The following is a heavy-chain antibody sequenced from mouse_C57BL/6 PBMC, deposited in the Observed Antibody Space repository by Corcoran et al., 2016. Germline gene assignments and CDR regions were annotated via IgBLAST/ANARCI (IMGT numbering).Heavy chain of an antibody. D-gene: IGHD2-2*01. J-gene: IGHJ4*01. Sequence: EVQLQQSGPVLVKPGASVKMSCKASGYTFTDYYMNWVKQSHGKSLEWIGVINPYNGGTSYNQKFKGKATLTVDKSSSTAYMELNSLTSEDSAGYYCAIYYGYDDAMDYWGQGTSVTVSS. V-gene: IGHV1-19*01. CDR1: GYTFTDYY. CDR2: INPYNGGT. CDR3: AIYYGYDDAMDY.